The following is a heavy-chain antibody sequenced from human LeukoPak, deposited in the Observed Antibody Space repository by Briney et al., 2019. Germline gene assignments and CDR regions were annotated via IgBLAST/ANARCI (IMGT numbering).Heavy chain of an antibody. J-gene: IGHJ4*02. CDR3: ARLKQQLGNWYYFDY. CDR1: GGSISSRIYY. D-gene: IGHD6-13*01. Sequence: PSETLSLTCTVSGGSISSRIYYWGWIRQPPGKGLEWIASLSYSGSTDYNPSLESRVTISVDTSKNQFSLKLSSVTAADTAVYYCARLKQQLGNWYYFDYWGQGTLVTVSS. V-gene: IGHV4-39*01. CDR2: LSYSGST.